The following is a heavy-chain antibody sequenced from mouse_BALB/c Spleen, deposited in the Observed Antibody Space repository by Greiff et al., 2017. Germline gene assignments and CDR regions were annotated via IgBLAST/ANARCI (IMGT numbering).Heavy chain of an antibody. CDR3: TSSYLYYLDY. V-gene: IGHV3-2*02. CDR1: GYSITSDYA. D-gene: IGHD5-1-1*01. CDR2: ISYSGST. Sequence: EVKLQESGPGLVKPSQSLSLTCTVTGYSITSDYAWNWIRQFPGNKLEWMGYISYSGSTSYNPSLKSRISITRDTSKNQFFLQLNSVTTEDTATYYCTSSYLYYLDYWGQGTTLTVS. J-gene: IGHJ2*01.